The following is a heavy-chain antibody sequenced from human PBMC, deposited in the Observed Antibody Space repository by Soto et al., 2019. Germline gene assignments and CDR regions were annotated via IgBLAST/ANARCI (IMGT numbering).Heavy chain of an antibody. D-gene: IGHD3-22*01. CDR2: IYHSGST. V-gene: IGHV4-30-2*01. Sequence: QLQLQESGSGLVKPSQTLSLTCAVSGGSISSGGYSWSWIRQPPGEGLEWIGYIYHSGSTYYNPSLKSRVTISVDRSKNQFSLKLSSVTAADTAVYYCARVGPYDSSGYYYHYFDYWGQGTLVTVSS. CDR1: GGSISSGGYS. CDR3: ARVGPYDSSGYYYHYFDY. J-gene: IGHJ4*02.